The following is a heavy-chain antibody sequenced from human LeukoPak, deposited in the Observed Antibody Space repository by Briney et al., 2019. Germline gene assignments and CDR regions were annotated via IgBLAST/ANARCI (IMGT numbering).Heavy chain of an antibody. CDR3: ANDGVSYYDFWSGYPPYYYYYYYMDV. CDR2: LSGSGITT. J-gene: IGHJ6*03. Sequence: PGGSLRLSCAASGFTFSNSAMSWVRQAPGEGLEWVSTLSGSGITTYYADSVKGRFTISRDNSKNTLYLQMNSLRAEDTAVYYCANDGVSYYDFWSGYPPYYYYYYYMDVWGKGTTVTVSS. V-gene: IGHV3-23*01. D-gene: IGHD3-3*01. CDR1: GFTFSNSA.